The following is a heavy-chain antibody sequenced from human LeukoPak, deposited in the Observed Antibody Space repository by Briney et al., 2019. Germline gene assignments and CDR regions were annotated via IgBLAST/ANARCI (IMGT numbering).Heavy chain of an antibody. CDR2: IRSKADNYAT. Sequence: GGPLRLSCAASGFTFSGSPILWVRQASGKGLEWVGRIRSKADNYATAYAASVQGRCTISRDDSKSTAYLQLNSLKTEDTAVYYCTQSNYWGQGALVTVSS. V-gene: IGHV3-73*01. CDR3: TQSNY. J-gene: IGHJ4*02. CDR1: GFTFSGSP.